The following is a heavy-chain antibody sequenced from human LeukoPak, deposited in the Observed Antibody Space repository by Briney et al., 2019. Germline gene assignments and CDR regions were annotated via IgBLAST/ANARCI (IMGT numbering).Heavy chain of an antibody. Sequence: SETLSLTCAVYGGSFSGYYWSWICQPPGKGLEWIGEINHSGSTNYNPSLKSRVTISVDTSKNQFSLKLSSVTAADTAVYYCARGSLDGYNFDYWGQGTLVTVSS. D-gene: IGHD5-24*01. V-gene: IGHV4-34*01. J-gene: IGHJ4*02. CDR3: ARGSLDGYNFDY. CDR1: GGSFSGYY. CDR2: INHSGST.